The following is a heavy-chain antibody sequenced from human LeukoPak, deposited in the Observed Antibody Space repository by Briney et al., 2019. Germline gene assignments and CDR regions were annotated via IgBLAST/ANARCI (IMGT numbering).Heavy chain of an antibody. CDR2: IYYSGST. V-gene: IGHV4-39*01. Sequence: SETLSLTCTVSGASISSNSYYWGWIRQPPGRGLEWIGSIYYSGSTYYNPSLKSRVTISVDTSKNQFSLKLSSVTAADTAVYYCARNKYYYGSRSYGVPNWFDPWGQGTLVTVSS. D-gene: IGHD3-10*01. CDR3: ARNKYYYGSRSYGVPNWFDP. J-gene: IGHJ5*02. CDR1: GASISSNSYY.